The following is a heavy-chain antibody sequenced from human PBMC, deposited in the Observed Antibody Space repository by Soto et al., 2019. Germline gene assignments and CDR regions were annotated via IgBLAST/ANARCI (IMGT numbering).Heavy chain of an antibody. CDR1: GFTFSGYA. V-gene: IGHV3-30-3*01. D-gene: IGHD5-18*01. CDR2: VSYDGGNK. CDR3: VRDRHVDTAMQFDY. Sequence: QVQLVESGRGVVQPGRSLRLSCAASGFTFSGYALHWVRQAPGKGLEWVAVVSYDGGNKYYADSVKGRFTVSRDNSKNTLYLQMDSLRAEDTAVYYCVRDRHVDTAMQFDYWGQGTLVTVSS. J-gene: IGHJ4*02.